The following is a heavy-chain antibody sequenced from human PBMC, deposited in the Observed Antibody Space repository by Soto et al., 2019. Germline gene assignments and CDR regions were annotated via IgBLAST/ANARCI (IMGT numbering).Heavy chain of an antibody. D-gene: IGHD6-13*01. Sequence: QVQLQQWGAGLLKPSETLFLTCAVYGGSFSGYYWSWIRQPPGKGLEWIGEITHSGSTNYNPSLKSRVTRSVDTSKNQFSLKLSSVTAADTAVYYWATEAAAGTGWFDPWGQGTMVTFSS. CDR1: GGSFSGYY. CDR2: ITHSGST. V-gene: IGHV4-34*01. J-gene: IGHJ5*02. CDR3: ATEAAAGTGWFDP.